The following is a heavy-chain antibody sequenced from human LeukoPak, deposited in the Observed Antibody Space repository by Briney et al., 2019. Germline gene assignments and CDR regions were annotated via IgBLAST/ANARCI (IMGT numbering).Heavy chain of an antibody. CDR3: ARDANYYGSGRHFIPPDY. D-gene: IGHD3-10*01. Sequence: PGGSLRLSCAASGFTFSSYSMNWVRQAPGKGLEWVSCISSSSSYIYYADSVKGRFTISRDNAKNSLYLQMNSLRAEDTAVYYCARDANYYGSGRHFIPPDYWGQGTLVTVSS. V-gene: IGHV3-21*01. CDR1: GFTFSSYS. CDR2: ISSSSSYI. J-gene: IGHJ4*02.